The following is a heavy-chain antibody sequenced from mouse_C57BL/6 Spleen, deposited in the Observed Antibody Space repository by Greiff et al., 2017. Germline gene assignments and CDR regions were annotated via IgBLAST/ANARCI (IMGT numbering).Heavy chain of an antibody. J-gene: IGHJ2*01. V-gene: IGHV1-81*01. CDR3: ARSHYYGSSYAFDY. Sequence: VQLQQSGAELARPGASVKLSCKASGYTFTSYGISWVKQRTGQGLAWIGEIYLRSGYTYYNEQFKGKATLTSDKSSSTAYMELRSLTSEDSAVYFSARSHYYGSSYAFDYWGQGTTLTVSA. CDR1: GYTFTSYG. CDR2: IYLRSGYT. D-gene: IGHD1-1*01.